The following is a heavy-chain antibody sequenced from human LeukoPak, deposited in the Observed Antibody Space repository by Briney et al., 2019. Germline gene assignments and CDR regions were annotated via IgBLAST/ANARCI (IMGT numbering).Heavy chain of an antibody. CDR2: ISPYNGDT. D-gene: IGHD1-26*01. J-gene: IGHJ4*02. CDR3: ARGGLSGIYGIDY. V-gene: IGHV1-18*01. CDR1: GYTFNTYG. Sequence: ASVKVSCKASGYTFNTYGVTWVRQVPGQGFEWMGWISPYNGDTNYAQKFQGRVTMTTDTLTSTVFMELRSLRSDGTAVYFCARGGLSGIYGIDYWGQGTLVTVSS.